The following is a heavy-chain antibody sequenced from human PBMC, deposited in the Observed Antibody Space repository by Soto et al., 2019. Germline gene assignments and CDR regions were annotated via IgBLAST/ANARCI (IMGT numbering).Heavy chain of an antibody. CDR3: ARDYAGNSGHYDF. Sequence: SETLSLTCTVSGGSIYSDHWWSWVRQSPGKGLERIGEIFRSGYTNYSPSLTGRVTMSIDKSKNQFSLTLTSATAADTAIYFCARDYAGNSGHYDFWGRGTQVTVSS. J-gene: IGHJ4*02. D-gene: IGHD3-22*01. CDR2: IFRSGYT. V-gene: IGHV4-4*02. CDR1: GGSIYSDHW.